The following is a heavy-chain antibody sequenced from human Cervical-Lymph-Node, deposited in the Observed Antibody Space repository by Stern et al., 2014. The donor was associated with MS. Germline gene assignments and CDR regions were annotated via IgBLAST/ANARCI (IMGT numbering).Heavy chain of an antibody. CDR1: GFTFSNYG. D-gene: IGHD1-7*01. CDR2: IWYDGNKK. V-gene: IGHV3-33*01. CDR3: ARGNWNYEGMGY. Sequence: QVHLVESGGGVVQPGRSLRLSCAASGFTFSNYGMHWVRQAPGKGLDWVAVIWYDGNKKYYADAVKGRFTISRDNSKNTLFLQMSSLTAEDTALYYCARGNWNYEGMGYWGQGTLGTVSS. J-gene: IGHJ4*02.